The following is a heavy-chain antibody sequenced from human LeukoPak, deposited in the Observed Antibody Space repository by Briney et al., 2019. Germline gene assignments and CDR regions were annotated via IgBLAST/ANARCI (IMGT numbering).Heavy chain of an antibody. Sequence: ASVKVSCKASGGTFSSYAISWVRQAPGQGLEWMGRIIPILGIANYAQKFQGRVTITADKSTSTAYMELSSLRSEDTAVYYCARWSLVAGLDYWGQGTLVTVSS. D-gene: IGHD6-19*01. V-gene: IGHV1-69*04. CDR1: GGTFSSYA. CDR2: IIPILGIA. CDR3: ARWSLVAGLDY. J-gene: IGHJ4*02.